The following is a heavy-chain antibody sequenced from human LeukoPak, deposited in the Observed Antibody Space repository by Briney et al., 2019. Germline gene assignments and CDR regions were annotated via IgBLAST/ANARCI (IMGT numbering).Heavy chain of an antibody. J-gene: IGHJ4*02. Sequence: SVKVSCKASGFTFTSSAVQWVRQARGQRLEWIGWIVVGSGNTNYAQKFQERVTITRDMSTSTAYMELSSLRSEDTAVYYCARVAPEAASLDYWGQGTLVTVSS. CDR2: IVVGSGNT. CDR1: GFTFTSSA. V-gene: IGHV1-58*01. D-gene: IGHD6-13*01. CDR3: ARVAPEAASLDY.